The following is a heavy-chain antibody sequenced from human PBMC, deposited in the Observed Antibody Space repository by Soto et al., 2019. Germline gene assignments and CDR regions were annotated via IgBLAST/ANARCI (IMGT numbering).Heavy chain of an antibody. CDR1: GGSFSGYY. CDR3: ARALAWFDY. CDR2: INHSGST. V-gene: IGHV4-34*01. J-gene: IGHJ4*02. Sequence: PSETLSLTCAVYGGSFSGYYWSWIRQPPGKGLEWIGEINHSGSTNYNPSLKRRVTISVDTSKNQFSLKLSSVTAADTAVYYCARALAWFDYWGQGTLVTVSS.